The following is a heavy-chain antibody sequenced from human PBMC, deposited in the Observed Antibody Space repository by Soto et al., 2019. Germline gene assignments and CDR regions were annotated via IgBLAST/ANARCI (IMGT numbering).Heavy chain of an antibody. CDR1: GYTFTGYY. V-gene: IGHV1-2*02. CDR2: INPNSGGT. D-gene: IGHD3-22*01. Sequence: GASVKVSCKASGYTFTGYYMHWVRQAPGQGLEWMGWINPNSGGTNYAQKFQGRVTMTRDTSISTAYMELSRLRSDDTAVYYCARDRDVDRIYYDSRHIGYWGQGTLVTVSS. J-gene: IGHJ4*02. CDR3: ARDRDVDRIYYDSRHIGY.